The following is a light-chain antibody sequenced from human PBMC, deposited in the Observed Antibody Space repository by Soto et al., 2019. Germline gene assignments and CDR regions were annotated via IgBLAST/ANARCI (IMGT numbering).Light chain of an antibody. Sequence: EIVLTQSPGTLSLSPGERATLSCRASQSVSNNYLAWYQQKPGQAPRLLIYGASNRATGIPDRFSGSGSGTDFTLAIRRLEPEDFAIYYCQQYGSSPPYTFGQGTKVDIK. CDR3: QQYGSSPPYT. CDR2: GAS. V-gene: IGKV3-20*01. CDR1: QSVSNNY. J-gene: IGKJ2*01.